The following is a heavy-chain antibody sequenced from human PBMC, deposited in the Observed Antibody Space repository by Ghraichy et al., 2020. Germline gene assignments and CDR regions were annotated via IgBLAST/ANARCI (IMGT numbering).Heavy chain of an antibody. CDR3: ASEGMRYYGMDV. V-gene: IGHV3-66*02. J-gene: IGHJ6*02. Sequence: GGSLRLSCAASGFTVSSNYMSWVRQAPGKRLEWVSVIYSGGSTYYADSVKGRFTISRDNSKNTLYLQMNSLRAEDTAVYYCASEGMRYYGMDVWGQGTTVTVSS. CDR2: IYSGGST. CDR1: GFTVSSNY.